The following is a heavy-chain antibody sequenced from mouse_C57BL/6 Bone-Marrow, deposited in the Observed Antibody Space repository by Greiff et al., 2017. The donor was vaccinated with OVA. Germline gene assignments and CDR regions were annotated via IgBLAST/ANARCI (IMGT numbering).Heavy chain of an antibody. V-gene: IGHV1-81*01. J-gene: IGHJ1*03. Sequence: QVQLQQSGAELARPGASVKLSCKASGYTFTSYGISWVKQRTGQGLEWIGEIYPRSGNTYYNEKFKGKATLTADKSSSTAYMELRSLTSEDSAVYVVARCTTGGADWYFDVWGTGTTVTVSS. CDR3: ARCTTGGADWYFDV. CDR2: IYPRSGNT. CDR1: GYTFTSYG. D-gene: IGHD1-1*01.